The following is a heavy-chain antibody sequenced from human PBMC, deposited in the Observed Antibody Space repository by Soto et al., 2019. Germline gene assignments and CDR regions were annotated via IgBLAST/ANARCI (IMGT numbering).Heavy chain of an antibody. J-gene: IGHJ5*02. CDR3: ARDGSSDWLTWLDP. CDR2: ISPSGGA. D-gene: IGHD6-19*01. Sequence: QVQLVQSGAEVKKPGASVKVSCKASGYTFTNYYMHWVQQAPGQGLEWMGIISPSGGATYAQDFQDRVTLTRDTSTSTAYMELTGLTSKDAAVYFCARDGSSDWLTWLDPWGQGTLVTVSS. V-gene: IGHV1-46*01. CDR1: GYTFTNYY.